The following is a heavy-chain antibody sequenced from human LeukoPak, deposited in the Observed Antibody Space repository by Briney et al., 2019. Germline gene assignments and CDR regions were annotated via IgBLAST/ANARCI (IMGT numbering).Heavy chain of an antibody. V-gene: IGHV3-7*01. CDR2: IHKDGSAK. CDR3: TRDRGFGADDY. CDR1: GFPFSGYW. Sequence: LTGGSLRLSCGASGFPFSGYWMSWVRQAPGKGLEWVANIHKDGSAKRYVDSVKGRFTISRDNAKSSLYLQMNSLRDEDTAVYYCTRDRGFGADDYWGRGSLVSVSS. J-gene: IGHJ4*02. D-gene: IGHD3-10*01.